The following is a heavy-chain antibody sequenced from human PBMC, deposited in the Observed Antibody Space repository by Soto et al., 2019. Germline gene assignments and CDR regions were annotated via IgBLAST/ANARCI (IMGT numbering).Heavy chain of an antibody. CDR2: MNPNSGNT. Sequence: ASVKVSCKASGYTFTSYDINWVRQATGQGLEWMGWMNPNSGNTGYAQKIQGRVTMTRNTSISTTYMELSSLRSEDTAVYYCARRSGGYYGSGSSYYYMDVWGKGTTVTVSS. CDR1: GYTFTSYD. CDR3: ARRSGGYYGSGSSYYYMDV. V-gene: IGHV1-8*01. J-gene: IGHJ6*03. D-gene: IGHD3-10*01.